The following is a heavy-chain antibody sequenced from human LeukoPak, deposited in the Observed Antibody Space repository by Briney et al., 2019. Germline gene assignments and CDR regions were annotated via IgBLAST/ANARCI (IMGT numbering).Heavy chain of an antibody. V-gene: IGHV3-21*01. D-gene: IGHD3-10*01. CDR2: ISSSSSYI. CDR1: GFTFSSYS. J-gene: IGHJ3*02. CDR3: ARVITMVRGVIFSFDI. Sequence: GGSLRLSCAASGFTFSSYSMNWVRQAPGKGLEWVSSISSSSSYIYYADSVKGRFTISRDNAKNSLYLQMNSLRAEDTAVYYCARVITMVRGVIFSFDIWGQGTMVTVSS.